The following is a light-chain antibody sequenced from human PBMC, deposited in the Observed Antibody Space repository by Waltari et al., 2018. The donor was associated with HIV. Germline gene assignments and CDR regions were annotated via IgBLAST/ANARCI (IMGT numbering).Light chain of an antibody. CDR1: SSDIGYYHY. V-gene: IGLV2-14*03. CDR2: EVS. CDR3: SSVANSVTLSVL. J-gene: IGLJ3*02. Sequence: QFAPTQPASVSGSPGQSITIPCSGTSSDIGYYHYVSWYQQHPGKAPKLMIYEVSNQPSGISNHFSGSKSSNTASLTISALHAEDEADYFCSSVANSVTLSVLFGGGTKLTVL.